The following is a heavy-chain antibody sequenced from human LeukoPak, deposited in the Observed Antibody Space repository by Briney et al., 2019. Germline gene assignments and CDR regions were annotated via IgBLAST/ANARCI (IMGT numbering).Heavy chain of an antibody. CDR3: AREAFAYCGGDCYYNWFDP. Sequence: SETLSLTCTVSGGSISSGGYYWGWIRRHPGKGLEWIGYIYYSGSTYYNPSLKSRVTISVDTSKNQFSLKLSSVTAADTAVYYCAREAFAYCGGDCYYNWFDPWGQGTLVTVSS. D-gene: IGHD2-21*02. CDR2: IYYSGST. J-gene: IGHJ5*02. V-gene: IGHV4-31*03. CDR1: GGSISSGGYY.